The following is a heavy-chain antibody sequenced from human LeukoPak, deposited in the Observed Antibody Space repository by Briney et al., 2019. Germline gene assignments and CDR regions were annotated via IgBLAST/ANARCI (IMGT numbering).Heavy chain of an antibody. Sequence: SETLSLTCAVYGGSFSGYYWSWIRQPPGKGLEWIGEINHSGSTNYNPSLKSRVTISVDTPKNQFSLKLSSVTAADTAVYYCARVNWNYDFDYWGQGTLVTVSS. V-gene: IGHV4-34*01. CDR2: INHSGST. CDR3: ARVNWNYDFDY. D-gene: IGHD1-7*01. J-gene: IGHJ4*02. CDR1: GGSFSGYY.